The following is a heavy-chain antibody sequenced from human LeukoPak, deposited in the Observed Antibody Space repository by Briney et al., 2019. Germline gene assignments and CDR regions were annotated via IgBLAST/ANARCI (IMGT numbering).Heavy chain of an antibody. V-gene: IGHV3-7*01. J-gene: IGHJ4*02. Sequence: GGSLRLSCAASGFSFSSYWMSWVRQAPGKGLEWVANIKQDGSEKYYVDSVRGRFTISRDNAKNSLNLQMDSLRAEDTAVYYCAKFAYYESHFDYWGQGTLVTVSS. CDR2: IKQDGSEK. CDR3: AKFAYYESHFDY. D-gene: IGHD3-22*01. CDR1: GFSFSSYW.